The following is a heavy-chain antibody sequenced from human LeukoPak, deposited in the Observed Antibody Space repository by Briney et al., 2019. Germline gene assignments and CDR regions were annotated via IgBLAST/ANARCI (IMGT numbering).Heavy chain of an antibody. D-gene: IGHD3-10*01. V-gene: IGHV3-7*01. J-gene: IGHJ4*02. CDR1: GFTFISYW. CDR3: ARGGGSYMDF. Sequence: GGSLRLSCAASGFTFISYWMSWVRQAPGKGLEWVANIKQDGSEKYYVDSVKGRFTISRDNAKNSLYLQMNSLRAEDTAVYYCARGGGSYMDFWGRGTLVTVSS. CDR2: IKQDGSEK.